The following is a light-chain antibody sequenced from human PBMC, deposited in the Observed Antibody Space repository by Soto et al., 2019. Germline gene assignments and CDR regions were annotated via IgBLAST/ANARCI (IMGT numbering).Light chain of an antibody. V-gene: IGKV3-20*01. CDR3: QQYENSPIT. Sequence: EILLTQSPGILSLSPGERASLSCGATKSITGNSLAWYQQKPGQAPRLLIYGASSRATGIPDRFSGTGSETDFTLTINRLEPEDFAVYYCQQYENSPITFGQGTRLEIK. J-gene: IGKJ5*01. CDR2: GAS. CDR1: KSITGNS.